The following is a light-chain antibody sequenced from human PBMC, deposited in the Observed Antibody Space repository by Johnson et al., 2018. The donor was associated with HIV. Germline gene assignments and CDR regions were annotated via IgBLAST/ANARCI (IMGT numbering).Light chain of an antibody. CDR2: EIN. CDR1: NSNIGNNY. Sequence: QSVLTQPPSVSAAPGQKVTISCSGSNSNIGNNYVSWYQQLPGTAPKLLIYEINKRPSGIPDRFSGSKSGTSATLGITGLQTGDEADYYCGTWDSSLSADVFGTGTKVTVL. CDR3: GTWDSSLSADV. V-gene: IGLV1-51*02. J-gene: IGLJ1*01.